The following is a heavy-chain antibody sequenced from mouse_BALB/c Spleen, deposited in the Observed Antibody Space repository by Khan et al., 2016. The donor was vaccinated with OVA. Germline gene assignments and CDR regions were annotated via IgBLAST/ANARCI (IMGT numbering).Heavy chain of an antibody. CDR2: INSNGGST. J-gene: IGHJ2*01. D-gene: IGHD2-3*01. Sequence: EVELVESGGGLVQPGGSLKLSCAASGFTFNNYGMSWVRQTPDKRLELVATINSNGGSTYFPDSVKGRFTISRDNGKNTLYLQMSSLKSEDTAMYYCSSDGYYETYFDYWGQGTTLTVSS. V-gene: IGHV5-6-3*01. CDR3: SSDGYYETYFDY. CDR1: GFTFNNYG.